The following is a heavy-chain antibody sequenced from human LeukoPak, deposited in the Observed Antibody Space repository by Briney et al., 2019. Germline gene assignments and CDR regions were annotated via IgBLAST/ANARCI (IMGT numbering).Heavy chain of an antibody. CDR3: AREFSGTRVRGRRQNYGMDV. CDR1: GYTFTGYY. V-gene: IGHV1-2*02. CDR2: INPNSGGT. J-gene: IGHJ6*02. Sequence: ASVKVSCKASGYTFTGYYMHWVRQAPGQGLEWMGWINPNSGGTNYAQKFQGRVTMTRDTSISTAYMELSRLRSDDTAVYYCAREFSGTRVRGRRQNYGMDVWGQGTTVTVSS. D-gene: IGHD3-10*01.